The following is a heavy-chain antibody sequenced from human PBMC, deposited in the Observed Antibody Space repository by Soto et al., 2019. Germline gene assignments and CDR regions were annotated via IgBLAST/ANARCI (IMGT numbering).Heavy chain of an antibody. Sequence: EVQLSESGGDLRQPGGSLRLSCAASGFTFTNYAMTWVRQTPGKGLEWVSGISASGGLKYYADSVQGRFTVSRDNSKNIRYLQLDNLRAEDTALYYCAREVGAPSGWLDPWGKGTQVTVSS. CDR1: GFTFTNYA. D-gene: IGHD1-26*01. V-gene: IGHV3-23*01. CDR3: AREVGAPSGWLDP. J-gene: IGHJ5*02. CDR2: ISASGGLK.